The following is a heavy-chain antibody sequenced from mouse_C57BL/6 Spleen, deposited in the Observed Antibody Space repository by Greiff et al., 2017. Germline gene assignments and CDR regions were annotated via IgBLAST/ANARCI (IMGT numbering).Heavy chain of an antibody. V-gene: IGHV7-3*01. CDR2: IRNKANGYTT. D-gene: IGHD2-1*01. J-gene: IGHJ1*03. CDR1: GFTFTDYY. Sequence: EVMLVESGGGLVQPGGSLSLSCAASGFTFTDYYMSWVRQPPGKALEWLGSIRNKANGYTTQHSASVKGRFTISRDNTQSILYLQMNALRAEDSATYYGTRRYGNYAWYFEVWGTGTTVTVSS. CDR3: TRRYGNYAWYFEV.